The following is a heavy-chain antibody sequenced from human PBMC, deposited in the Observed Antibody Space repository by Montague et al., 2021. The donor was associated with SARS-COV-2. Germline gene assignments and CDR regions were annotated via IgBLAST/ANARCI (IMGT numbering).Heavy chain of an antibody. CDR2: K. CDR3: ARHPRSSLSWSFDY. J-gene: IGHJ4*02. D-gene: IGHD6-13*01. V-gene: IGHV6-1*01. Sequence: KDYAVSVKSRMTISPDTSKNQSSLQLSSVTPEDRAVYYCARHPRSSLSWSFDYWGQGTRVTVSA.